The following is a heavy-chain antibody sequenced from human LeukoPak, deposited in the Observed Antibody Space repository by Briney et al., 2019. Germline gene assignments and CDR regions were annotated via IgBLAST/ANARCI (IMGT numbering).Heavy chain of an antibody. CDR1: GFTFRNYA. CDR2: IKSEIDGGAT. CDR3: TTGGSVIVAGTRAFDI. J-gene: IGHJ3*02. V-gene: IGHV3-15*07. D-gene: IGHD5-12*01. Sequence: SGGSLRLSCAASGFTFRNYAIHWVRQAPGKGLEWVGRIKSEIDGGATDYAAPVQGRFTISRDDSQATLYLQMNSLKTEDTAVYYCTTGGSVIVAGTRAFDIWGQGTMVTVSS.